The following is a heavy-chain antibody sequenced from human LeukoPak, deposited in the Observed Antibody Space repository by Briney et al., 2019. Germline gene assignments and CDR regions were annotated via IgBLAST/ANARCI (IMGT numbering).Heavy chain of an antibody. CDR2: IYYSGST. J-gene: IGHJ4*02. CDR3: ARLPPYGTGRYYDEGFDY. V-gene: IGHV4-39*01. CDR1: GGSISSSSYY. Sequence: SETLSLTCSVSGGSISSSSYYWGWLRQPPGRGLEWIGRIYYSGSTYYNPSLKRRVTISVDTSKNQFSLKLSSVTAADTAGYYCARLPPYGTGRYYDEGFDYWGQGTLVTVSS. D-gene: IGHD3-10*01.